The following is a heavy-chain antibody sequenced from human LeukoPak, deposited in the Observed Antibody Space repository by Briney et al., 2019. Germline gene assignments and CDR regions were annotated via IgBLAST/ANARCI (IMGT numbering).Heavy chain of an antibody. CDR2: IRGNGET. J-gene: IGHJ4*02. D-gene: IGHD3-22*01. CDR3: AKRGVVIRVILVGFHKQANYFDS. V-gene: IGHV3-23*01. Sequence: GGSLRLSCAASGLSFSTFAMSWVRQGPARGLEWVSSIRGNGETFYADSVKGRFTISRDNPRNTLYLQMSSLRPEDTAVYFCAKRGVVIRVILVGFHKQANYFDSWGQGVLVTVSS. CDR1: GLSFSTFA.